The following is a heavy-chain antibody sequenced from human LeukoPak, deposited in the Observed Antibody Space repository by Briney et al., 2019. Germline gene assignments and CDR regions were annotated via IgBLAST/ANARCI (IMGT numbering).Heavy chain of an antibody. J-gene: IGHJ4*02. CDR1: GYTFTSYA. CDR3: ARVGYDFWSGYRYWPYFDY. Sequence: ASVTVSCTASGYTFTSYAMHWVRQAPGQRLEWMGWINAGNGNTKYSQKFQGRVTITRDTSASTAYMELSSLRSEDTAVYYCARVGYDFWSGYRYWPYFDYWGQGTLVTVSS. D-gene: IGHD3-3*01. CDR2: INAGNGNT. V-gene: IGHV1-3*01.